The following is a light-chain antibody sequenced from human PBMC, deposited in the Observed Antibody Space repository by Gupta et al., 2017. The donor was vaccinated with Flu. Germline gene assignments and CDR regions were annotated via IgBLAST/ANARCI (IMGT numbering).Light chain of an antibody. CDR1: QSVRTRY. CDR3: QQDGSSPKT. V-gene: IGKV3-20*01. CDR2: GAS. Sequence: GILSLSPGERATLSCRASQSVRTRYLAWYQQKPGQAPRLLIYGASSRATGIPERFSGSGSGTDFTLTISRLEPEDFAVYYCQQDGSSPKTFGQGTKVEIK. J-gene: IGKJ1*01.